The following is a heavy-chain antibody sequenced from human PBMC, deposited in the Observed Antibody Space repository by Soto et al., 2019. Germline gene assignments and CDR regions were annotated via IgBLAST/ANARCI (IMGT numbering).Heavy chain of an antibody. CDR3: ASTKYSSGWYGNPFD. V-gene: IGHV4-31*03. D-gene: IGHD6-19*01. CDR1: GGSISSGGYY. CDR2: IYYSGST. J-gene: IGHJ4*02. Sequence: QVQLQESGPGLVKPSQTLSLTCTVSGGSISSGGYYWSWIRQHPGKGLEWIGYIYYSGSTYYNPYLKSRVTISVDTSKNQFSLKLSSVTAADTAVYYCASTKYSSGWYGNPFDWGQGTLVTVSS.